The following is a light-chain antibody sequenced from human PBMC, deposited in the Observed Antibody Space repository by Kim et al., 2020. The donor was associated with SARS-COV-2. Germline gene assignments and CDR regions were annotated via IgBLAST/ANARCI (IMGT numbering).Light chain of an antibody. CDR3: LQYSSYLT. CDR1: QSISSW. Sequence: SASVGDRVTITCRASQSISSWLAGYPQKPGKAPKFLISKASTLESGVPSRFSGSGSGTECTLTIGSLQPDDCATYYCLQYSSYLTFGQGTQVDIK. J-gene: IGKJ1*01. V-gene: IGKV1-5*03. CDR2: KAS.